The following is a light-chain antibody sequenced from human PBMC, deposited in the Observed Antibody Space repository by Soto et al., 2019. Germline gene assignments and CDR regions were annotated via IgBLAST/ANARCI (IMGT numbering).Light chain of an antibody. V-gene: IGKV1-12*01. CDR1: QGITSW. CDR2: AAS. CDR3: QQTSSFPLT. J-gene: IGKJ4*01. Sequence: DIQMTQSPSSVSASVGDSLTITCRASQGITSWGAWYQHKPGRAPQLLIYAASRLQSGDPSRFSGSGSGTYFTLTISSLQPEDFGTYYCQQTSSFPLTLGVGTKVEIK.